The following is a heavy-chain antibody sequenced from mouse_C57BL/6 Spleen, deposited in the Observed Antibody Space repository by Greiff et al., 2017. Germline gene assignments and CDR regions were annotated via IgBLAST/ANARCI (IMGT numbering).Heavy chain of an antibody. J-gene: IGHJ3*01. D-gene: IGHD2-4*01. CDR1: GYTFTDSN. CDR3: ARADYDYYGAWFAY. Sequence: VQLQQSGPELVKPGASVKMSCKASGYTFTDSNMTWVKQSHGKSLEWIGYINPKNGGTSYNQKFKGKATLTVNKSSSTAYMELRSLTSEESEVYYCARADYDYYGAWFAYWGQGTLVTVSA. CDR2: INPKNGGT. V-gene: IGHV1-22*01.